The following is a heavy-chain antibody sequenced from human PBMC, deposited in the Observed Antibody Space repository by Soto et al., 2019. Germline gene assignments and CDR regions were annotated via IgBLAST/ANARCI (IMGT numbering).Heavy chain of an antibody. D-gene: IGHD2-15*01. CDR1: GYTLKHYA. CDR3: ARGSCSGGICVYYFDY. Sequence: QVQLVQSGAEVKKPGASVNISCKASGYTLKHYALHWVRQAPGQRPEWMGWINTGNGDTKYSQKFQGRVTITRDTSANTVYMDLSSLSSEDTAVYYCARGSCSGGICVYYFDYWGPGTLVTVSS. CDR2: INTGNGDT. V-gene: IGHV1-3*04. J-gene: IGHJ4*02.